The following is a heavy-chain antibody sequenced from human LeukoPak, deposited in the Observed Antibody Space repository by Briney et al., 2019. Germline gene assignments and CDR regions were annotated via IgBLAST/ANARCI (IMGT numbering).Heavy chain of an antibody. D-gene: IGHD3-10*01. V-gene: IGHV5-51*01. Sequence: GESLKISCKGSGYIFTSYWIGWVRHMPGKGLEWMGIIYPGDSDTRYSPSFQGQVTISADKSISTAYLQWSSLKASDTAMYYCASRLNYYGSARLQDYYYYGMDVWGQGTTVTVSS. CDR3: ASRLNYYGSARLQDYYYYGMDV. CDR2: IYPGDSDT. CDR1: GYIFTSYW. J-gene: IGHJ6*02.